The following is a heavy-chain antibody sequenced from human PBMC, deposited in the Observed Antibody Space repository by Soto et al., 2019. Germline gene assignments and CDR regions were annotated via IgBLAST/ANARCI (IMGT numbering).Heavy chain of an antibody. CDR1: GGSISSSSYY. J-gene: IGHJ4*02. CDR3: ARRGRPYLVVAAIRPPEYFDY. Sequence: SETLSLTCTVSGGSISSSSYYWGWIRQPPGKGLEWIGSIYYSGSTYYNPSLKSRVTISVDTSKNQFSLKLSSVTAADTAVYYCARRGRPYLVVAAIRPPEYFDYWGQGTLVTVSS. CDR2: IYYSGST. V-gene: IGHV4-39*01. D-gene: IGHD2-15*01.